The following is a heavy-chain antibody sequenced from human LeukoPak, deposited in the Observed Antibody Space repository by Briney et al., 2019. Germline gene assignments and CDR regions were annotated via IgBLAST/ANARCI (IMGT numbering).Heavy chain of an antibody. J-gene: IGHJ4*02. Sequence: GGSLRLSCAASGFTFSSYEMNWVRQAPGKGLEWVSYISSSGSTIYYADSVKGRFTISRDNAKNSLYLQMNSLKAEDTAVYYCARDSGPYNWIPPFDYWGQGTLVTVSS. CDR1: GFTFSSYE. D-gene: IGHD1-20*01. CDR2: ISSSGSTI. V-gene: IGHV3-48*03. CDR3: ARDSGPYNWIPPFDY.